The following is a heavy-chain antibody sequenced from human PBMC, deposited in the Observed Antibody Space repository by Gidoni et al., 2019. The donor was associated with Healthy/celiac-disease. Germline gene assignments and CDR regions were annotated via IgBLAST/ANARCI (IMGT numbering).Heavy chain of an antibody. J-gene: IGHJ4*02. V-gene: IGHV3-30-3*01. Sequence: QVQLVASGGGVVQPGRSLRLSCAASGFTFSSYAMQWVRQAPGKGLEWVAVISYDGSNKYYADSVKGRFTISRDNSKNTLYLQMNSLRAEDTAVYYCARGWSFFDSIVTSDWGPTGYWGQGTLVTVSS. CDR1: GFTFSSYA. CDR2: ISYDGSNK. CDR3: ARGWSFFDSIVTSDWGPTGY. D-gene: IGHD3-9*01.